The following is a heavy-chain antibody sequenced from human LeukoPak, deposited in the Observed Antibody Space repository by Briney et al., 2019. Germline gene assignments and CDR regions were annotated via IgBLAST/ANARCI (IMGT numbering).Heavy chain of an antibody. D-gene: IGHD2-2*01. CDR1: GYTFTSYY. CDR3: ASGLRYCSSTSCSTGHDAFDI. J-gene: IGHJ3*02. CDR2: INPSGGST. Sequence: ASVKVSCKASGYTFTSYYMHWVRQAPGQGLEWMGIINPSGGSTSYAQKFQGRVTMTRDTSTSTVYMELSSLRSEDTAVYYCASGLRYCSSTSCSTGHDAFDIWGQGTMVTVSS. V-gene: IGHV1-46*01.